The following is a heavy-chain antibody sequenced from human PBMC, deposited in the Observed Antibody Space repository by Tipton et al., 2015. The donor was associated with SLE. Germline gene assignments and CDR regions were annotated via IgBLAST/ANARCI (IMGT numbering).Heavy chain of an antibody. CDR2: INHGGGT. Sequence: TLSLTCAVYGASFSGYYWTWIRQAPGKGLEWIGEINHGGGTHYNPSLESRVSISIDTSENHFSLKLTSLTAADTAVYYCARIPAVAGTGVAYWGQGTLVTVSS. J-gene: IGHJ4*02. D-gene: IGHD6-19*01. CDR1: GASFSGYY. CDR3: ARIPAVAGTGVAY. V-gene: IGHV4-34*01.